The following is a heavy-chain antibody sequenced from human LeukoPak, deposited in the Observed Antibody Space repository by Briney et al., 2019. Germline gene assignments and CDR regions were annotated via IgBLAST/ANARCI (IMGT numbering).Heavy chain of an antibody. CDR3: ARTSGPVVPAAILPNWFDP. V-gene: IGHV5-51*01. CDR1: GYSFTSYW. CDR2: IYPGDSDT. D-gene: IGHD2-2*02. J-gene: IGHJ5*02. Sequence: GESLKISCKGSGYSFTSYWIGWVRQMPGKGLEWMGIIYPGDSDTRYSPSFQGQVTISADKSISTAYPQWSSLKASDTAMYYCARTSGPVVPAAILPNWFDPWGQGTLVTVSS.